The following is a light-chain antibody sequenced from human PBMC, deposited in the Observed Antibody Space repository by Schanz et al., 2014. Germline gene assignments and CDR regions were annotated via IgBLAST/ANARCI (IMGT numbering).Light chain of an antibody. Sequence: EIVLTQSPGTLSLSPGEGATLSCRASQSVSSNYLAWYQQKRGQAPRLLIYGASKRATGIPARFSGSGSGTDFTLTISSLEPEDFAVYYCQHRFNWPWRFGQGTKLEIK. CDR2: GAS. CDR1: QSVSSNY. J-gene: IGKJ1*01. V-gene: IGKV3-11*01. CDR3: QHRFNWPWR.